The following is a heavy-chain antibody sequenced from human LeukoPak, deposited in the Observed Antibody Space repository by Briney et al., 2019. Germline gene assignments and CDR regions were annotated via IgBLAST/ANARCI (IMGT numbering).Heavy chain of an antibody. J-gene: IGHJ4*02. CDR2: IYYTGST. Sequence: KSSETLSLTCTVSGASVSDYYWSWIRQPPGKGLEWIGYIYYTGSTNYNPSLKSRVTMSVDTSKNQISLKLSSVTAADSAVYYCVRRVRYFGQNDYWGQGTLVTVSS. CDR1: GASVSDYY. D-gene: IGHD3-9*01. V-gene: IGHV4-59*08. CDR3: VRRVRYFGQNDY.